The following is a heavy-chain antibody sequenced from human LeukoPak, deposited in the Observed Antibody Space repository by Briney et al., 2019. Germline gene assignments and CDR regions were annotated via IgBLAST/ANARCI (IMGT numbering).Heavy chain of an antibody. D-gene: IGHD2-2*01. CDR2: ISYDGSNK. CDR3: AHGAMYQLDY. J-gene: IGHJ4*02. Sequence: GGSLRLSCAASGFTFSNYSMNWVCQAPGKGLEWVAVISYDGSNKYYADSVKGRFTISGDNSGNTLFLQMNSLRAEGTAVYYCAHGAMYQLDYWGQGTLVTVSS. V-gene: IGHV3-30*05. CDR1: GFTFSNYS.